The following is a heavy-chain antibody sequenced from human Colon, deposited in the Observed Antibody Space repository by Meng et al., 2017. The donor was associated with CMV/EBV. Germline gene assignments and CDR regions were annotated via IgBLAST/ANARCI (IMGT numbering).Heavy chain of an antibody. J-gene: IGHJ1*01. V-gene: IGHV7-4-1*02. D-gene: IGHD6-13*01. CDR1: GYMFTRYN. CDR3: ATGSVAADGKGY. CDR2: INPKTANP. Sequence: QVKLVQSGAELKKPGASVKISCKASGYMFTRYNRNWVRQAPGQWLEWMGYINPKTANPTYVQGFTGRFVFSLDTSVSTAYLQISSLEAEDTDVYYCATGSVAADGKGYWGQGTLVTVSS.